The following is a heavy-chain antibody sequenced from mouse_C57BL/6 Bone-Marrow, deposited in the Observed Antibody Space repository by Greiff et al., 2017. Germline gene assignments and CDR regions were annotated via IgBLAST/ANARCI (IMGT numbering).Heavy chain of an antibody. CDR1: GYTFTSYG. J-gene: IGHJ2*01. D-gene: IGHD1-1*01. Sequence: QVQLLQSGAELARPGASVKLSCKASGYTFTSYGISWVKQRTGQGLEWIGEIYPRSGNTYYNEKFKGKATLTADKSSSTAYMQLRSLTSEDSAVYFCAHYGSNNRGQGTTLTVSS. V-gene: IGHV1-81*01. CDR2: IYPRSGNT. CDR3: AHYGSNN.